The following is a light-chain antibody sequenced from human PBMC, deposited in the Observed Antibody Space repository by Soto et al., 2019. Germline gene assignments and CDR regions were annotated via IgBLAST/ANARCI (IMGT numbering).Light chain of an antibody. Sequence: EIVLTQSPATLSLSPGERATLSCRASQSVSVYLAWYQQKGGQAPRLLIYEASNRATGIPARFSGSGSGSDFTLTISRLEPEDFAVYYCQQRSNGVTFGPGTKVDFK. V-gene: IGKV3-11*01. J-gene: IGKJ3*01. CDR3: QQRSNGVT. CDR1: QSVSVY. CDR2: EAS.